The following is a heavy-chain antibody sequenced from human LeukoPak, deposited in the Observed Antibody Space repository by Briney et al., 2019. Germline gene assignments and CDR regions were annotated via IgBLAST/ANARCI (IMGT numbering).Heavy chain of an antibody. CDR1: GYSFTSYW. CDR3: ARLDSSGYSY. J-gene: IGHJ4*02. V-gene: IGHV5-51*01. Sequence: GESLEISCKASGYSFTSYWIGWVRQMPGKGLEWMGVIFSGDSDTRYSPPFQGQVTFSADKSISTAYVQWSSLKASDTAMYYCARLDSSGYSYWGQGTLVTVSS. D-gene: IGHD3-22*01. CDR2: IFSGDSDT.